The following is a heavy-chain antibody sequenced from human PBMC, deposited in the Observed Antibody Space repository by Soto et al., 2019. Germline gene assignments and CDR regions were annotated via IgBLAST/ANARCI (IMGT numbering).Heavy chain of an antibody. CDR2: IYYSGST. CDR1: GGSLNRGDYY. CDR3: ASGDYLFLDY. D-gene: IGHD4-17*01. V-gene: IGHV4-30-4*01. Sequence: QGQLQESGPGLVKPAQTLSLTCTVSGGSLNRGDYYWSWIRQPQGKGLEWIGYIYYSGSTYYNPSLESRATISVDTSKNEFSLNLSSVTAADTAVYYCASGDYLFLDYWGQGTLVTVSS. J-gene: IGHJ4*02.